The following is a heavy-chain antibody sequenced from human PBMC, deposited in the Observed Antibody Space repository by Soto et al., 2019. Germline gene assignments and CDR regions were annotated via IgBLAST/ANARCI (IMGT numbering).Heavy chain of an antibody. CDR2: ISWNSVTF. D-gene: IGHD5-12*01. CDR3: ARDHDEDFGYDLDYFDY. CDR1: GFTFSSFA. Sequence: GGSLRLSCAASGFTFSSFAMSWVRQAPGKGLEWVSGISWNSVTFDYADSVKGRFTISRDNAKNSLYLQMDSLRAEDTAFYYCARDHDEDFGYDLDYFDYWGRGTLVTVSS. V-gene: IGHV3-9*01. J-gene: IGHJ4*02.